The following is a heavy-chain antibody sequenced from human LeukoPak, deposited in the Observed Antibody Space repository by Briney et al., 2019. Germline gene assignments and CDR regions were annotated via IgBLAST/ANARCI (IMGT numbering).Heavy chain of an antibody. Sequence: KPSETLSLTCTVSGGSISSGDYYWSWIRQPPGKGLEWIGYIYYSGSTYYNPSLKSRVTISVGTSKNQFSLKLSSVTAADTAVYYCARGTYYYDSHPKRWGLISGPFDAFDIWGQGTMVTVSS. D-gene: IGHD3-22*01. CDR2: IYYSGST. V-gene: IGHV4-30-4*08. J-gene: IGHJ3*02. CDR1: GGSISSGDYY. CDR3: ARGTYYYDSHPKRWGLISGPFDAFDI.